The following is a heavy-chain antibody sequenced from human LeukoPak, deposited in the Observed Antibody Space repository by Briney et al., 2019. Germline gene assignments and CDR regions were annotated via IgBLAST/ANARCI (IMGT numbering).Heavy chain of an antibody. J-gene: IGHJ4*02. D-gene: IGHD3-22*01. CDR2: ISAYNGNT. V-gene: IGHV1-18*01. CDR1: GYTFTSYG. Sequence: ASVKVSCKASGYTFTSYGISWVRQAPGQGLEWMGWISAYNGNTNYAQKFQGRVTMTRDTSTSTVYMELSSLRSEDTAVYYCARGPYYYDSSGYSDFDYWGQGTLVTVSS. CDR3: ARGPYYYDSSGYSDFDY.